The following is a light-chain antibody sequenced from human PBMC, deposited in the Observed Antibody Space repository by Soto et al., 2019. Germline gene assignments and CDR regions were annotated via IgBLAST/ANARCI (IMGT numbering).Light chain of an antibody. CDR1: QSVSSSY. CDR2: GAS. V-gene: IGKV3-20*01. CDR3: QQYGSSPT. Sequence: EIVLAQSPVRLCVSPGERATLSCRSSQSVSSSYLAWYQQKPGQAPSLLIYGASSRATGIPDRFSGSGSGTDFTLTISRLEPEDFAVYYCQQYGSSPTFGQGTKVDIK. J-gene: IGKJ1*01.